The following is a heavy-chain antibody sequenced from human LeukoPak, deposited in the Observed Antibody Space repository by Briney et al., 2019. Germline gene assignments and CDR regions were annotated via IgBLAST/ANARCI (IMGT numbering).Heavy chain of an antibody. J-gene: IGHJ4*02. Sequence: PGRSLRLSCTASGFTFSTYGMHWVRQAPGKGLEWVAVISYDGNNKYYADSMKGRFTISRDNSKNTLYLQMSSLRAEDTAVYYCAKDMRTTSWYGIDYWGQGTLVTVSS. D-gene: IGHD6-13*01. V-gene: IGHV3-30*18. CDR3: AKDMRTTSWYGIDY. CDR1: GFTFSTYG. CDR2: ISYDGNNK.